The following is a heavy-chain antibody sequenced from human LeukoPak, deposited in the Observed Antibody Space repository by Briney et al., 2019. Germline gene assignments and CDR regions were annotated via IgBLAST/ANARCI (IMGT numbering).Heavy chain of an antibody. V-gene: IGHV3-48*04. J-gene: IGHJ4*02. CDR3: ARGEAAAIFDY. D-gene: IGHD2-2*01. CDR2: SSSSSRTI. Sequence: PGGSLRLSCAASGFTFSSYGMHWVRQAPGKGLEWVSCSSSSSRTIQYADSVKGRFTISRDNAKKSLYLQMNSLRAEDTAVYYCARGEAAAIFDYWGQGTLVTVSS. CDR1: GFTFSSYG.